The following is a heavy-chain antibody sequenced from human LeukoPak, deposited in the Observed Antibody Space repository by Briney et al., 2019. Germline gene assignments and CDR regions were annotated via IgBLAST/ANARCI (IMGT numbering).Heavy chain of an antibody. CDR1: GFTFSSYA. CDR3: AKDGGLYGDYVDS. V-gene: IGHV3-43*02. J-gene: IGHJ4*02. CDR2: ISGDGGST. Sequence: PGGSLRLSCAASGFTFSSYAMHWVRQAPGKGLEWVSLISGDGGSTYYADSVKGRFTISRDNSKNSLYLQMNSLRTEDTALYYCAKDGGLYGDYVDSWGQGTLVTVPS. D-gene: IGHD4-17*01.